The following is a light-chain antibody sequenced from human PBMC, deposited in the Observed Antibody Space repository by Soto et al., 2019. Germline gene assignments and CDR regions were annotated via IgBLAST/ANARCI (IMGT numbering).Light chain of an antibody. V-gene: IGKV1-9*01. CDR3: QQVNTYPVT. CDR2: TIS. CDR1: QDIKRF. J-gene: IGKJ4*02. Sequence: DVQLTQSPSFLAASVGDRLTITCRASQDIKRFLAWYQQKPGKAPKLLIYTISTLQSGVPSRFSGSGSGTEFTRSISSLQPDDFATYYCQQVNTYPVTFGGGTKVEI.